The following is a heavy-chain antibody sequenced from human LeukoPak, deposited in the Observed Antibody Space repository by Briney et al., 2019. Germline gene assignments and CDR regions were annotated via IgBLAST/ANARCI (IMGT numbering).Heavy chain of an antibody. CDR2: IKKDGSEK. CDR1: GFTFSSYW. D-gene: IGHD4-17*01. V-gene: IGHV3-7*01. J-gene: IGHJ4*02. CDR3: AREGLYGGNLYYFDY. Sequence: GGSLRLSCAASGFTFSSYWMSWVRRAPGKGLEWVANIKKDGSEKYYVDSVKGRFTISRDDAKNSLYLQMNSLRAEDTAVYYCAREGLYGGNLYYFDYWGQGTLVTVSS.